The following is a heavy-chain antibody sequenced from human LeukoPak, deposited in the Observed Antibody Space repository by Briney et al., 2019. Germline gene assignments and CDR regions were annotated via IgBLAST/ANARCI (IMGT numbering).Heavy chain of an antibody. J-gene: IGHJ4*02. Sequence: GASVKVSCKASGYTFTNYGISWVRQAPGQGLEWMGIINPSIGSTIYSQKFQGRVTMTRDTSTSTVYMELSSLKSEDTAVFYCAISGNYFRPFDYWGQGTLVSVSS. CDR2: INPSIGST. D-gene: IGHD1-26*01. CDR3: AISGNYFRPFDY. CDR1: GYTFTNYG. V-gene: IGHV1-46*01.